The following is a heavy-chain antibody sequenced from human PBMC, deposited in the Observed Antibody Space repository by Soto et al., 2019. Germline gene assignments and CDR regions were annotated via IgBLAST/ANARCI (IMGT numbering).Heavy chain of an antibody. J-gene: IGHJ5*02. CDR3: ARARAGYNWFDP. CDR1: GGSFSGYY. Sequence: SETLSLTCAVYGGSFSGYYWSWIRQPPGKGLEWIGYIYYSGSTYYNPSLKSRVTISVDTSKNQFSLKLSSVTAADTAVYYCARARAGYNWFDPWGQGTLVTVSS. CDR2: IYYSGST. V-gene: IGHV4-30-4*01.